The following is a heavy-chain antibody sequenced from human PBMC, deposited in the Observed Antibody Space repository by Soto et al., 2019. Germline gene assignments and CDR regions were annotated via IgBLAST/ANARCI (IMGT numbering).Heavy chain of an antibody. Sequence: QVQLVESGGGVVQPGRSLRLSCAASGFTFSSYGMHWVRQAPGKGLEWVAVISYDGSNKYYADSVKGRFTISRDNSKNTLYLKMNSLRAEDTAVYYGAKEYRNCNSYYCGMDVWGQGTTVTVSS. J-gene: IGHJ6*02. V-gene: IGHV3-30*18. CDR2: ISYDGSNK. CDR3: AKEYRNCNSYYCGMDV. D-gene: IGHD1-7*01. CDR1: GFTFSSYG.